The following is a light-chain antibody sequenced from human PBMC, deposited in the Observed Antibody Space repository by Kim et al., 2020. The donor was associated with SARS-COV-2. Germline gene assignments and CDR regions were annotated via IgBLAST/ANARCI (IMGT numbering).Light chain of an antibody. V-gene: IGLV3-1*01. Sequence: VYPGQTASITCSGDKLGDKYACWYQQKPGQSPVLVIYQDSKRPSGIPERFSGSNSGNTATLTISGTQAMDEADYYCQAWDSSTGVFGGGTQLTVL. CDR2: QDS. CDR3: QAWDSSTGV. CDR1: KLGDKY. J-gene: IGLJ2*01.